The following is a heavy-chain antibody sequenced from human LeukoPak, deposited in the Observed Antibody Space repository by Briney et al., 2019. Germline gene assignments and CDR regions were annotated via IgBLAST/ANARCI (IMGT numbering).Heavy chain of an antibody. CDR3: AREVVGGTTGDC. Sequence: PSETLSLTCTVSGGSISSGTYDWSWIRQPAGKGLEWIGRIYTSGSTNYTPSLKSRVTISLDTSKNQFSLKLRSVTAADTAVYYCAREVVGGTTGDCWGQGTLVTVSS. J-gene: IGHJ4*02. CDR2: IYTSGST. D-gene: IGHD1-26*01. CDR1: GGSISSGTYD. V-gene: IGHV4-61*02.